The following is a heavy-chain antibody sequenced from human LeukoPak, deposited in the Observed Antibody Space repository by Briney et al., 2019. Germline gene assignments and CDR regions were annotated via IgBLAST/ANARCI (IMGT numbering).Heavy chain of an antibody. D-gene: IGHD4-17*01. CDR3: ARGGYGDYGGYFDY. J-gene: IGHJ4*02. CDR1: GFTFSSYS. CDR2: ISSSSSYI. Sequence: GGSLRLSCAASGFTFSSYSMNWVRQAPGKGLEWVSSISSSSSYIYYADSVKGRFTISRDNAKNSLYLQMNSLRAEDTAVYYCARGGYGDYGGYFDYWGQGTLVTVSS. V-gene: IGHV3-21*01.